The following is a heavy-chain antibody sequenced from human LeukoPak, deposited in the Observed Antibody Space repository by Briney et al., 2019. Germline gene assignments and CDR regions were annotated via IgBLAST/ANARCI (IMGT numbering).Heavy chain of an antibody. CDR1: AFTFSTFS. CDR3: AKDLRAVRGYSGYDAFDI. CDR2: ISSSSSNI. Sequence: PGGSLRLSCAASAFTFSTFSMNWVRQAPGKGLEWVSYISSSSSNIYYADSVKGRFTISRDNSKNTLYLQMNSLRAEDTAVYYCAKDLRAVRGYSGYDAFDIWGQGTMVTVSS. D-gene: IGHD5-12*01. J-gene: IGHJ3*02. V-gene: IGHV3-48*01.